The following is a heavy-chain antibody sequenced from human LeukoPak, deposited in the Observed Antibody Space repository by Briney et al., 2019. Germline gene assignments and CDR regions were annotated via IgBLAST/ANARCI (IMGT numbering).Heavy chain of an antibody. CDR1: GGTFSSYA. V-gene: IGHV1-69*01. D-gene: IGHD6-13*01. J-gene: IGHJ4*02. CDR3: ARFPAAGTAGDMDY. Sequence: GSSVKVSCKASGGTFSSYAISWVRQAPGQGLEWMGGNIPIFGTANYAQKFQGRVTITADESTSTAYMELSSLRSEDTAVYYCARFPAAGTAGDMDYWGQGTLVTVSS. CDR2: NIPIFGTA.